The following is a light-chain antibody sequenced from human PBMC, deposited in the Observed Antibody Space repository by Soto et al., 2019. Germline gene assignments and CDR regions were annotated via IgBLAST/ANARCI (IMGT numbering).Light chain of an antibody. CDR1: SSDVGGYNY. CDR3: CSYAGTYTLYV. J-gene: IGLJ1*01. CDR2: DVT. Sequence: QSALPQPRSVSGSPGQSVTISCTGTSSDVGGYNYVSWYQQHPAKAPKLLIYDVTKRPSGVPDRFSGSKSGNTASLIISGLQAEDEADYYCCSYAGTYTLYVFGTGTKVTVL. V-gene: IGLV2-11*01.